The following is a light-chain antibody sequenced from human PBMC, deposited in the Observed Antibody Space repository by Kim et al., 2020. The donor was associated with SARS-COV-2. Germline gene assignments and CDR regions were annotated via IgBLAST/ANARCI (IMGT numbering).Light chain of an antibody. CDR2: GAS. Sequence: SLSAAVGDRVTITCRAGQDISNDLAWYQQKPRKVPNLLIYGASTLQSGVPSRFSGSGSGTDFTLTISSLQPEDVATYYCQKYNAAPWTFGQGNKVDIK. V-gene: IGKV1-27*01. J-gene: IGKJ1*01. CDR3: QKYNAAPWT. CDR1: QDISND.